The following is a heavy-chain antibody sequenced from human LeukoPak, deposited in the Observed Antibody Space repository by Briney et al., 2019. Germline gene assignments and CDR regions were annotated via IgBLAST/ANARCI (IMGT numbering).Heavy chain of an antibody. CDR3: ARLSGYDRIPKNDY. Sequence: SETLSLTCTVSGGSISSGGYYWGWIRQPPGKGLEWIGSIYYSGSTYYNPSLKSRVTISVDTSKNQFSLKLSSVTAADTAVYYCARLSGYDRIPKNDYWGQGTLVTVSS. D-gene: IGHD5-12*01. CDR1: GGSISSGGYY. V-gene: IGHV4-39*01. J-gene: IGHJ4*02. CDR2: IYYSGST.